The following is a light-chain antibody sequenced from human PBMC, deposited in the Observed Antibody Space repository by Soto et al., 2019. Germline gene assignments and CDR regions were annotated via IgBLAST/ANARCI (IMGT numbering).Light chain of an antibody. Sequence: QAVVTQESSFSVSPGGTVTLTCGLISGSVSTANNPNWYQQTPCQAPRTLIYSTSTLSSGVPDRFSGSILGNKAALTITGAQSDDESDYYCALFIGNGISVFGTGTKLTVL. J-gene: IGLJ1*01. CDR1: SGSVSTANN. CDR2: STS. V-gene: IGLV8-61*01. CDR3: ALFIGNGISV.